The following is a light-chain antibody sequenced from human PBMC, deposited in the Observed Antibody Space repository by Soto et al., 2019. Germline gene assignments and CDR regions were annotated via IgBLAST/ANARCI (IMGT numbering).Light chain of an antibody. CDR2: GAS. Sequence: GVKQSAAAVSVTPGGRATLSCRASQSIGDTLAWYQQKPGQAPRLLIYGASARALGIPDRFSGSGSGTEFSFTVTSLQSEDFALYYCQQSDQRPIPFGQGTLPEI. V-gene: IGKV3-15*01. CDR3: QQSDQRPIP. CDR1: QSIGDT. J-gene: IGKJ5*01.